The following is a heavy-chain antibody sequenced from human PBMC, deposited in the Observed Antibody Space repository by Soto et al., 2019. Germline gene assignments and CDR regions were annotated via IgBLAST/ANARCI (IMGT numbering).Heavy chain of an antibody. J-gene: IGHJ4*02. V-gene: IGHV1-8*01. CDR1: GYVFPDFD. CDR2: MNPNSGYT. D-gene: IGHD6-13*01. Sequence: GASVKLSCKASGYVFPDFDINWVRQAPGQGLEWMGWMNPNSGYTGYSSKFEGRVSMTRDTSISTAYLEVTGLRPDDTAIYFCARQLIYWGQGTPVTVSS. CDR3: ARQLIY.